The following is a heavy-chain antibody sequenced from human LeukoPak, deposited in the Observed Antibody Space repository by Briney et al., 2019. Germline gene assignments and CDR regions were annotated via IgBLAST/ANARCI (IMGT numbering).Heavy chain of an antibody. D-gene: IGHD4-23*01. CDR1: GYTFTSYA. Sequence: ASVKVSCKASGYTFTSYAMHWVRQAPGQRLEWTGWINAGNGNTKYSQKFQGRVTITRDTSASTAYMELSSLRSEDTAVYYCARDGNGGFYGGNSDFNYWGQGTLVTVSS. CDR2: INAGNGNT. V-gene: IGHV1-3*01. CDR3: ARDGNGGFYGGNSDFNY. J-gene: IGHJ4*02.